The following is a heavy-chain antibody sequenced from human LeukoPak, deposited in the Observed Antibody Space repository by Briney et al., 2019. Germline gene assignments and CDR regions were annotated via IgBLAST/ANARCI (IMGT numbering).Heavy chain of an antibody. CDR2: IGGDGSGT. D-gene: IGHD1-26*01. Sequence: GGSLRLSCAASGFIFSNYAVIWVRQAPGKGLEWVSVIGGDGSGTFYADSVKGRFTISRDNSKNTLFLQMNAVRVDDTAVYYCAKDGINNIRMYDALDIWGQGTTVTVSS. CDR3: AKDGINNIRMYDALDI. J-gene: IGHJ3*02. CDR1: GFIFSNYA. V-gene: IGHV3-23*01.